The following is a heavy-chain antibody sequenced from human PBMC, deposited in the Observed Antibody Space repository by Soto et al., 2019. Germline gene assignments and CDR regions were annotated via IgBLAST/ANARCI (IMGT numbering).Heavy chain of an antibody. CDR2: ISRSGTTI. V-gene: IGHV3-11*01. D-gene: IGHD5-18*01. Sequence: QMQLVESGGGLVEPGGSLRLSCEASGFTFSHHYMSWIRQAPGKGLEWVSYISRSGTTIYYADSVRGRFTISRDNSKNSLDLQMDSLRAEDTAMYYCGRDPELWDENVATRPSTYYYGMDVWGQGTTVTVSS. J-gene: IGHJ6*02. CDR3: GRDPELWDENVATRPSTYYYGMDV. CDR1: GFTFSHHY.